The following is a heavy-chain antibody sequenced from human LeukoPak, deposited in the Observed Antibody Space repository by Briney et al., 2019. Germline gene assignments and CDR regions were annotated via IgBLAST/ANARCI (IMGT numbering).Heavy chain of an antibody. V-gene: IGHV1-2*06. Sequence: GASVKVSCKASGYTFTGYYMHWVRQAPGQGLEWMGRINPNSGGTNYAQKFQGRVTMTRDTSIGTAYMELSRLRSDDTAVYYCARDAAKVYYFDYWGQETLVTVSS. CDR3: ARDAAKVYYFDY. J-gene: IGHJ4*02. D-gene: IGHD6-25*01. CDR1: GYTFTGYY. CDR2: INPNSGGT.